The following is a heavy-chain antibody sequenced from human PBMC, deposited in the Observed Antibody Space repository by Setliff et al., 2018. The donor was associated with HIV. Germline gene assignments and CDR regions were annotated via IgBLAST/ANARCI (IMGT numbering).Heavy chain of an antibody. CDR1: GGTFSSYA. D-gene: IGHD5-18*01. V-gene: IGHV1-69*05. J-gene: IGHJ4*02. Sequence: GASVKVSCKASGGTFSSYAISWVRQAPGQGLEWMGGIIPIFGTANYAQKFQGRVTITTDESTSTAYMELSSLRSEDTAVYYCARVRQGGVDTAMVDWGQGTLVTVSS. CDR2: IIPIFGTA. CDR3: ARVRQGGVDTAMVD.